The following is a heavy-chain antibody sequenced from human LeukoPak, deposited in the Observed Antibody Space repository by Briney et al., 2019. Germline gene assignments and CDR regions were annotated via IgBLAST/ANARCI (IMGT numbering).Heavy chain of an antibody. CDR3: GREAYASGGFRTVYYYMDV. Sequence: ASVKVSCKASGYTFTSYYMHWVRQAPGQGLEWMGIINPSGGSTSYAQKFQGRVTMTRDMPTSTLYMELSSLRSDDTAVYYCGREAYASGGFRTVYYYMDVWGKGTPVTIYS. J-gene: IGHJ6*03. D-gene: IGHD3-10*01. CDR2: INPSGGST. V-gene: IGHV1-46*01. CDR1: GYTFTSYY.